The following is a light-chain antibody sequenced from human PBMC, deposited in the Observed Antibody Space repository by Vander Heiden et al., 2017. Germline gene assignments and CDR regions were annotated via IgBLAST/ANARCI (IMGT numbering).Light chain of an antibody. CDR2: AAS. Sequence: AIRMTQSPSSFSASTGDRVTITCRASQGISSYLAWYQQKPGKAPKLLIYAASTLQSGVPSRFSGSGSGTDFTLTISCLQSEDFATYYCQQYYSYPRTFGQGTKEEIK. CDR3: QQYYSYPRT. V-gene: IGKV1-8*01. CDR1: QGISSY. J-gene: IGKJ1*01.